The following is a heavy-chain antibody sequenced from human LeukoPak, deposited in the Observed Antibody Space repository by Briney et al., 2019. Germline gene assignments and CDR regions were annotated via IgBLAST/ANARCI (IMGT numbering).Heavy chain of an antibody. CDR2: ISAYNGNT. CDR1: GYTSTSYG. V-gene: IGHV1-18*01. D-gene: IGHD4-17*01. J-gene: IGHJ4*02. CDR3: ARSPFTQDYGPYFDY. Sequence: ASVKVSCKASGYTSTSYGISWVRQAPGQGLEWMGWISAYNGNTNYAQKLQGRVTMTTDTSTSTAYMELRSLRSDDTAVYYCARSPFTQDYGPYFDYWGQGTLVTVSS.